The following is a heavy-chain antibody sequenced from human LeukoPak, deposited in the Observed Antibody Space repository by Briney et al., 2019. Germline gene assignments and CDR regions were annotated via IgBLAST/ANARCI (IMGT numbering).Heavy chain of an antibody. CDR1: GFTFSSYS. V-gene: IGHV3-21*04. CDR3: AKTRETMIVAWYFDL. D-gene: IGHD3-22*01. Sequence: PGRSLRLSCAASGFTFSSYSMNWVRQAPGKGLEWVSSISSSSSYIYYADSVKGRFTISGDNAKNSLYLQMNSLRAEDTALYYCAKTRETMIVAWYFDLWGRGTLVTVSS. CDR2: ISSSSSYI. J-gene: IGHJ2*01.